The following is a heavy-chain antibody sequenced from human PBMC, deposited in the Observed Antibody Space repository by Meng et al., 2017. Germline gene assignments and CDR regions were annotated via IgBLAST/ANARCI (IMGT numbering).Heavy chain of an antibody. Sequence: GESLKISCAASGFTFSSYWMHWVRQAPGKGLVWVSRINSDGSSTSYADSVTGRFTISRDNAKNTLYLQMNSLRAEDTAVYYCARWGPSTYYYDSSGYYGPYYFDYWGQGTQVTVSS. D-gene: IGHD3-22*01. J-gene: IGHJ4*01. CDR2: INSDGSST. CDR1: GFTFSSYW. CDR3: ARWGPSTYYYDSSGYYGPYYFDY. V-gene: IGHV3-74*01.